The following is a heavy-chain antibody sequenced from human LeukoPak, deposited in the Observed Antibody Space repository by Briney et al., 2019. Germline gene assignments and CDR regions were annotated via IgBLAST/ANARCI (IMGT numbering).Heavy chain of an antibody. V-gene: IGHV4-59*01. J-gene: IGHJ4*02. Sequence: SETLSLTCTVSGVSISNYYWSWIRQPPGKGLEWIGHIYSTGSTTYSPSLKSRVIMSVDTSKNQFSLKVTSVTAADTAVYYCARGVGATDFDYWGQGTLVSVSS. D-gene: IGHD1-26*01. CDR1: GVSISNYY. CDR2: IYSTGST. CDR3: ARGVGATDFDY.